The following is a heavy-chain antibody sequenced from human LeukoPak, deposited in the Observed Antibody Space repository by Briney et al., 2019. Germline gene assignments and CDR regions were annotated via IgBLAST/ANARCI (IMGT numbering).Heavy chain of an antibody. CDR2: IYYSATT. CDR3: ARAIRAVAGYYFDY. D-gene: IGHD6-19*01. Sequence: PSETLSLTCAVSGGSISSYYWGWIRQPPGKGLEWIGCIYYSATTYYNPSLKRRVTISVDTSKNQFSLKLSSVTAADTAVYYCARAIRAVAGYYFDYWGQGTLVTVSS. CDR1: GGSISSYY. J-gene: IGHJ4*02. V-gene: IGHV4-39*07.